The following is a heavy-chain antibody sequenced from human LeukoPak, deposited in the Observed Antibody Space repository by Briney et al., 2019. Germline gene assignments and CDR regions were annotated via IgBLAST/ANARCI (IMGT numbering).Heavy chain of an antibody. V-gene: IGHV4-39*07. CDR3: ARDWILGGVVQLDAFDI. D-gene: IGHD2-2*03. J-gene: IGHJ3*02. CDR2: IYYSGST. CDR1: GDSISSSSYY. Sequence: SETLSLTCTVSGDSISSSSYYWGWIRQPPGKGLEWIGSIYYSGSTYYNPSLKSRVTISVDTSKNQFSLKLSSVTAADTAVYYCARDWILGGVVQLDAFDIWGQGTMVTVSS.